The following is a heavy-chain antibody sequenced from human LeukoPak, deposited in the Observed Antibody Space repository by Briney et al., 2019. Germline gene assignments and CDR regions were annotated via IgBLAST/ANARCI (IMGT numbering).Heavy chain of an antibody. D-gene: IGHD5-18*01. Sequence: PSETLSLTCAVYGGSFSGYYWSWIRQPPGKGLEWIGEINHSGSTNYNPTLKSRVTISVDTSKNQFSLKLSSVTAADTAVYYCARGQLWLRGDWFDPWGQGTLVTVSS. V-gene: IGHV4-34*01. J-gene: IGHJ5*02. CDR2: INHSGST. CDR1: GGSFSGYY. CDR3: ARGQLWLRGDWFDP.